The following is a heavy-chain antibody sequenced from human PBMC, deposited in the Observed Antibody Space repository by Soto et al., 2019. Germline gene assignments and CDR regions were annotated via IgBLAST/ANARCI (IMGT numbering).Heavy chain of an antibody. CDR3: ASVGSDYDNSGYYLP. V-gene: IGHV4-4*02. Sequence: SETLSLTCIVSGGSVSSSNWWSWVRQPPGKGLEWIGEIYHSGSTTYTPSLKSRATISVDKSENQFSLRLKSVTAADTAVYYCASVGSDYDNSGYYLPWGPGTLVTVSS. D-gene: IGHD3-22*01. CDR2: IYHSGST. J-gene: IGHJ5*02. CDR1: GGSVSSSNW.